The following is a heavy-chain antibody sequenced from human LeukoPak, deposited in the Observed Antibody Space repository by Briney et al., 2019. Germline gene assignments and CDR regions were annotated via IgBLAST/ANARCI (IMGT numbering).Heavy chain of an antibody. V-gene: IGHV1-18*01. Sequence: ASVKVSCKASGYTFTSYGISWVRQAPGQGLEWMRWISAYNGNTNYAQKLQGRVTMTTDTSTSTAYMELRSLRSDDTAVYYCARVRYDSSGYPYFDYWGQGTLVTVSS. CDR3: ARVRYDSSGYPYFDY. D-gene: IGHD3-22*01. CDR1: GYTFTSYG. CDR2: ISAYNGNT. J-gene: IGHJ4*02.